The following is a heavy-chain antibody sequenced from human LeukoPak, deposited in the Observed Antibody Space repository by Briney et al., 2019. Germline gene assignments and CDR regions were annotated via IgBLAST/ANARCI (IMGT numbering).Heavy chain of an antibody. V-gene: IGHV1-69*05. CDR1: GYTFTSYG. J-gene: IGHJ5*02. CDR2: IIPIFGTA. CDR3: ARDRVKTLNWFDP. D-gene: IGHD2-21*01. Sequence: GASVKVSCKASGYTFTSYGISWVRQAPGQGLEWMGRIIPIFGTANYAQKFQGRVTITTDESTSTAYMELSSLRSEDTAVYYCARDRVKTLNWFDPWGQGTLVTVSS.